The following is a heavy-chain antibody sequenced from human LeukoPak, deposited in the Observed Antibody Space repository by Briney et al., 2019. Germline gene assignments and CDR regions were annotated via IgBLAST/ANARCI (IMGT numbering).Heavy chain of an antibody. V-gene: IGHV4-39*01. CDR3: ARLGYSVSWTDC. J-gene: IGHJ4*02. CDR2: IYYSGST. Sequence: PSETLSLTCTVSGGSISSTSHYWGWIRQPPGKGLEWIGSIYYSGSTHYNPSLKSRVTISVDTSKNQFSLRLSSVTAADMAVYFCARLGYSVSWTDCWGQGTLVTVSS. D-gene: IGHD6-13*01. CDR1: GGSISSTSHY.